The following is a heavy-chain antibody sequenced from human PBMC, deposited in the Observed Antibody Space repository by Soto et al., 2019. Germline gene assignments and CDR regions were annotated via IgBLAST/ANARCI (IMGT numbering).Heavy chain of an antibody. Sequence: SETLSLTCTVSGGSISSGGYSWSWIRQPPGKGLEWIGYIYHSGSTYYNPSLKSRVTISVDTSKNQFSLKLSSVTAADTAVYYCARGFRGYSGYDYIDYWGQGTLVTVSS. CDR2: IYHSGST. J-gene: IGHJ4*02. CDR3: ARGFRGYSGYDYIDY. CDR1: GGSISSGGYS. V-gene: IGHV4-30-2*01. D-gene: IGHD5-12*01.